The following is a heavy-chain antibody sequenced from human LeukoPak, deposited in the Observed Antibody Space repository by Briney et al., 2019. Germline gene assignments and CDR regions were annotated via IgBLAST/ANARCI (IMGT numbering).Heavy chain of an antibody. Sequence: GGSLRLSCAASGFTFDDYAMHWVRQAPGKGLEWVSGINWNSGSIGYADSVKGRFTISRDNAKNSLYLQMNSLRTEDTAFYYCAKRFEDAAAGEIDSWGQGTLVTVSS. D-gene: IGHD6-13*01. CDR1: GFTFDDYA. CDR3: AKRFEDAAAGEIDS. CDR2: INWNSGSI. V-gene: IGHV3-9*01. J-gene: IGHJ4*02.